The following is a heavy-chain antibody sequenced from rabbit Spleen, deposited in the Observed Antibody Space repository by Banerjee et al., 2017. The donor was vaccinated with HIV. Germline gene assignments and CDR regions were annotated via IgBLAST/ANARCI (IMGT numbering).Heavy chain of an antibody. D-gene: IGHD8-1*01. CDR2: IDAGSSGFT. Sequence: QSLEESGGDLVKPGASLTLTCTASGVSFSTSSYICWVRQAPGKGLEWIACIDAGSSGFTYFATWAKGRFTISKTSSTTVTLEMTRLTAADTATYFCARDTASSFSSYGMDLWAQGPSSPS. CDR3: ARDTASSFSSYGMDL. J-gene: IGHJ6*01. V-gene: IGHV1S40*01. CDR1: GVSFSTSSY.